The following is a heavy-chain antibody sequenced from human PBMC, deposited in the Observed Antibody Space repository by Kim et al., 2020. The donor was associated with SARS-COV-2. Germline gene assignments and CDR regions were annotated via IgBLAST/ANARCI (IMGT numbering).Heavy chain of an antibody. CDR3: ARLPLRMSAAGDY. J-gene: IGHJ4*02. Sequence: SETLSLTCAVYGGSFSGYYWSWIRQPPGKGLEWIGEINHSGSTNYNPSLKSRVTISVDTSKNQFSLKLSSVTAADTAVYYCARLPLRMSAAGDYWGQGTLVTVSS. V-gene: IGHV4-34*01. CDR1: GGSFSGYY. CDR2: INHSGST. D-gene: IGHD2-8*01.